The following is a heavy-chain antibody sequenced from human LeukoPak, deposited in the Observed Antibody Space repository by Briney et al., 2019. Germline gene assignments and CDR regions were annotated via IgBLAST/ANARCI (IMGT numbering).Heavy chain of an antibody. D-gene: IGHD3-10*01. J-gene: IGHJ4*02. CDR3: ARRMVRGVMTSPFDY. Sequence: GESLKISCKGSGYSFIAYYISWVRQMPGKGLEWMGRIDPGDPYANYSPSFQGQVTISVDKSISTAYLQWSSLKASDTAIYYCARRMVRGVMTSPFDYWGQGTLVTVSS. CDR1: GYSFIAYY. CDR2: IDPGDPYA. V-gene: IGHV5-10-1*04.